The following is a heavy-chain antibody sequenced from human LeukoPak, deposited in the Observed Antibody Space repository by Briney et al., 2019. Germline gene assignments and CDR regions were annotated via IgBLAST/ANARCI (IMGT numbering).Heavy chain of an antibody. V-gene: IGHV4-39*07. J-gene: IGHJ4*02. D-gene: IGHD1-7*01. CDR1: GGSISSSSYY. Sequence: SSETLSLTCTVSGGSISSSSYYWGWIRQPPGKGLEWIGSIYYSGSTYYNPSLKSRVTISVDTSKNQFSLKLSSVTAADTAVYYCARGGGITGTTWSPAFVDWGQGTLVTVSS. CDR2: IYYSGST. CDR3: ARGGGITGTTWSPAFVD.